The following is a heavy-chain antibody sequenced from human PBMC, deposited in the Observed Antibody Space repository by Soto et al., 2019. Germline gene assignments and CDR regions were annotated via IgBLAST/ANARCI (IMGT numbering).Heavy chain of an antibody. J-gene: IGHJ4*02. Sequence: SETLSLTCTVSGGSISGYYWSWIRQPPGKGLEWIGYIYYSGSTSYNPSLKSRLTISVDTSKNQFSLRLPSVTAADTAVYYWAREDSSGYKFVGYWGQGTVVTVSP. CDR2: IYYSGST. CDR3: AREDSSGYKFVGY. V-gene: IGHV4-59*01. CDR1: GGSISGYY. D-gene: IGHD3-22*01.